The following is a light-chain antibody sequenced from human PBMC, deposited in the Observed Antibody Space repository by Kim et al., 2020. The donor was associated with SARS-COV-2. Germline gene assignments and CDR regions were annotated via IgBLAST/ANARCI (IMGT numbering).Light chain of an antibody. V-gene: IGKV1-33*01. J-gene: IGKJ4*01. CDR1: QDITNY. CDR2: DAS. CDR3: QQYAGLPLT. Sequence: DIQMTQSPSSLSASVGDRVTVTCQASQDITNYLNWYQQKPGKAPKLLIYDASVLGRGVPPRFSGSGSGTDFTLTIISLQPDDIATCYCQQYAGLPLTFGGGTKVDIK.